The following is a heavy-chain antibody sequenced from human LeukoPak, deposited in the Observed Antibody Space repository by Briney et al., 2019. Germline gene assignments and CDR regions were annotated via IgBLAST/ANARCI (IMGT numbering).Heavy chain of an antibody. CDR1: GGSISSGGYS. CDR3: ARGLDYGSGSYYVTYFDY. CDR2: IYHSGST. V-gene: IGHV4-30-2*01. D-gene: IGHD3-10*01. Sequence: SQALSPTCAVSGGSISSGGYSWSWIRQPPGKGLEWIGYIYHSGSTYYNPSPKSRVTISVDRSKNQFSLKLSSVTAADTAVYYCARGLDYGSGSYYVTYFDYWGQGTLVTVSS. J-gene: IGHJ4*02.